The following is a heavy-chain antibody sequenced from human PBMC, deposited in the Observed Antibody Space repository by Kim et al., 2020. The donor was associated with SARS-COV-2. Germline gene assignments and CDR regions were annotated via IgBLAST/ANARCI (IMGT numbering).Heavy chain of an antibody. Sequence: GGSLRLSCAASGFTFSSYSMNWVRQAPGKGLEWVASITKSSSYIYNADSVKGRFTISRGNAKNSLYLQMNSLRAEDTAVYYCARVGLLQVGYFAYWGQGTLVTVSS. CDR2: ITKSSSYI. J-gene: IGHJ4*02. CDR3: ARVGLLQVGYFAY. D-gene: IGHD3-22*01. CDR1: GFTFSSYS. V-gene: IGHV3-21*01.